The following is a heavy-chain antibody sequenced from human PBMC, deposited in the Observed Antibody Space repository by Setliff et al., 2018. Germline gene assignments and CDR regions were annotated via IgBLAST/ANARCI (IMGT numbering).Heavy chain of an antibody. CDR2: VYFSGYT. CDR3: ARVDFTMLQGVLGQ. V-gene: IGHV4-39*07. CDR1: GGSISSSSYY. Sequence: SETLSLTCTVSGGSISSSSYYWGWIRQPPGKGLEWLGSVYFSGYTYYNPSLSGRVTISIDTSKNQFSLRLTSVTAADTAVYYCARVDFTMLQGVLGQWGQGTLVTSPQ. J-gene: IGHJ1*01. D-gene: IGHD3-10*01.